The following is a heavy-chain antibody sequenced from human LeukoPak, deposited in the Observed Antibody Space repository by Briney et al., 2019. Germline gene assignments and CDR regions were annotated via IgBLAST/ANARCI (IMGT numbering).Heavy chain of an antibody. J-gene: IGHJ4*02. V-gene: IGHV4-30-4*01. Sequence: GXGLEWXGYIYYSGSTYYNPSLKSRVTISVDTSKNQFSLKLSSVTAADTAVYYCASCLYYDSSGYDYWGQGTLVTVSS. CDR2: IYYSGST. D-gene: IGHD3-22*01. CDR3: ASCLYYDSSGYDY.